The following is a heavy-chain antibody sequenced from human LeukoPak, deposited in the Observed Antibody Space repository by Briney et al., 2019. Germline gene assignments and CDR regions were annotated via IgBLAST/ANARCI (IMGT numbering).Heavy chain of an antibody. CDR3: AKRACSSSSCSYFDN. V-gene: IGHV3-23*01. Sequence: PGGSLRLSCAASGFTFSSYEMNWVRQAPGKGLEWVSAISGGGGSTFYTDSVKGRFTISRDNSENTLYLKMNSLRAEDTAVYYCAKRACSSSSCSYFDNWGQGTLVTVSS. D-gene: IGHD2-2*01. CDR1: GFTFSSYE. J-gene: IGHJ4*02. CDR2: ISGGGGST.